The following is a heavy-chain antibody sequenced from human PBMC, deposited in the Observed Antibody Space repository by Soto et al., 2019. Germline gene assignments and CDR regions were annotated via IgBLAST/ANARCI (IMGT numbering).Heavy chain of an antibody. Sequence: QITLKESGPTLVRPTQTLTLTCAFSGFSLSTSGVGVGWIRQPPGKALAWLAVIYWDDSKHYSPSLRSRITITKDTSKNQVVLTMTNMDPMDTVTYYCAHKGPEDWPLDYWGQGTLVTVSS. D-gene: IGHD3-9*01. CDR3: AHKGPEDWPLDY. CDR2: IYWDDSK. J-gene: IGHJ4*02. V-gene: IGHV2-5*02. CDR1: GFSLSTSGVG.